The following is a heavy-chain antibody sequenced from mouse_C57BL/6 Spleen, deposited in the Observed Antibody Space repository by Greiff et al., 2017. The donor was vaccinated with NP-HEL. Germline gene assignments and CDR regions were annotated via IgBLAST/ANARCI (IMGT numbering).Heavy chain of an antibody. J-gene: IGHJ2*01. V-gene: IGHV1-53*01. CDR1: GYTFTSYW. Sequence: QVQLQQSGTELVKPGASVKPSCKASGYTFTSYWMHWVKQRPGQGLEWIGNINPSNGGTNYNEKFKSKATLTVDKSSSTAYMQLSSLTSEDSAVYYCARWRTTVVAWYYFDYWGQGTTLTVSS. CDR3: ARWRTTVVAWYYFDY. CDR2: INPSNGGT. D-gene: IGHD1-1*01.